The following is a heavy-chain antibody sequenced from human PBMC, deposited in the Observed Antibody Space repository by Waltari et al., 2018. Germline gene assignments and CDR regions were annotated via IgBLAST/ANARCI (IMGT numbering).Heavy chain of an antibody. CDR1: DGSFSGLY. V-gene: IGHV4-34*01. CDR3: ARGPTYYYGSRDPWGY. J-gene: IGHJ4*02. CDR2: INHSGST. D-gene: IGHD3-10*01. Sequence: QVQLQQWGAGLLKPSQTLSLTCAVYDGSFSGLYWSWLRQLQGKGLEWIGEINHSGSTNYNPSLKSRVTISVDTSKNQFSLKLSSVTAADTAVYYCARGPTYYYGSRDPWGYWGQGTLVTVSS.